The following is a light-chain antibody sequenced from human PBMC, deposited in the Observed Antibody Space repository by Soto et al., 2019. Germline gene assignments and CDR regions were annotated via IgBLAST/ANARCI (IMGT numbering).Light chain of an antibody. CDR3: QQYGRSPPSWT. Sequence: EIVLTQSPGTLSLSPGERATLSCRASQSVSSTYLAWYQQKPGQPPRLLIFDASNRATGIPDRFSGSGSGTEFTLPISSLEPEDFAVYYCQQYGRSPPSWTFGQGTKVEIK. V-gene: IGKV3-20*01. J-gene: IGKJ1*01. CDR1: QSVSSTY. CDR2: DAS.